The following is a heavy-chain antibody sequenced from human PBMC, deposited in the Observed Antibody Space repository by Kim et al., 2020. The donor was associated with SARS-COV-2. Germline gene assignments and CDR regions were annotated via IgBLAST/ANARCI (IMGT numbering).Heavy chain of an antibody. J-gene: IGHJ1*01. V-gene: IGHV3-33*05. CDR1: GFTFSSYG. CDR3: ARERAERLFDALQY. D-gene: IGHD2-21*01. Sequence: GGSLRLSCAASGFTFSSYGMHWVRRAPGKGLEWVAVISNEGNNKYYGDSVRGRFTISRDDSKNTLYLQMSSLRDEDTAVYFCARERAERLFDALQYWGQGTLVIVSS. CDR2: ISNEGNNK.